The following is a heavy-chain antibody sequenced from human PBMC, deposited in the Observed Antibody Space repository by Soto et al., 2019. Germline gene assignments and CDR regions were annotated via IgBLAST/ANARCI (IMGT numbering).Heavy chain of an antibody. CDR2: INSDGSST. Sequence: HPGGSLRLSCAASGFTFSSYWMHWVRQAPGKGLVWVSRINSDGSSTTYADSVKGRFTISRDSAKNTLYLQMNNLRAEDTAVYYCARDPAPGGWYDYWGQGTLVTVSS. V-gene: IGHV3-74*03. CDR1: GFTFSSYW. D-gene: IGHD6-19*01. J-gene: IGHJ4*02. CDR3: ARDPAPGGWYDY.